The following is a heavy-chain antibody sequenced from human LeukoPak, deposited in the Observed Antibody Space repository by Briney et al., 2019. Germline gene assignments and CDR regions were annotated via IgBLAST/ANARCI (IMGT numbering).Heavy chain of an antibody. Sequence: SETLSLTCTVSGGSISSYYWSWIRQPPGRGLEWIGYIYYSGSTYYNPSLKSRVTISLDMSKNQFSLKLSSVTAADTAVYYCARANCSSTSCLYYFDYWGQGTLVTVSS. CDR1: GGSISSYY. CDR3: ARANCSSTSCLYYFDY. CDR2: IYYSGST. V-gene: IGHV4-59*01. J-gene: IGHJ4*02. D-gene: IGHD2-2*01.